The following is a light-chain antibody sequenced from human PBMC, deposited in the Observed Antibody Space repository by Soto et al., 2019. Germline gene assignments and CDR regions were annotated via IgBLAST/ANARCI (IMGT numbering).Light chain of an antibody. J-gene: IGKJ1*01. Sequence: EIVLTQSPSTLSSSTGERATLSCRASQSISSYLAWYQQKPGHAPKLLIYDASNMATGVPSSFSGIGSGTDVTRTLSSLEPEDFAVYYCQKRSNLPPKFGQGTK. V-gene: IGKV3-11*01. CDR1: QSISSY. CDR2: DAS. CDR3: QKRSNLPPK.